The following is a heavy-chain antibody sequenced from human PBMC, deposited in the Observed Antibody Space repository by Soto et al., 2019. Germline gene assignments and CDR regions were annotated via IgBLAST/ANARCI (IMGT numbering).Heavy chain of an antibody. V-gene: IGHV1-3*01. Sequence: QVHLVQSGAEVKKHGASVKVSCKTSGYTFTNNVIHWVRQAPGQRRAWMGWVNAGNDITTWSREFQGRLTLTKDTSATTAYMELSSLTSEDTAIYFCAREVPYGYSRFDYWVQGTLVTVSS. D-gene: IGHD5-18*01. J-gene: IGHJ4*02. CDR3: AREVPYGYSRFDY. CDR1: GYTFTNNV. CDR2: VNAGNDIT.